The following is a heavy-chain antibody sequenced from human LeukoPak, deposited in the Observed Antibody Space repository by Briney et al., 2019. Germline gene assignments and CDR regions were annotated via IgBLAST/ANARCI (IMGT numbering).Heavy chain of an antibody. V-gene: IGHV3-21*01. Sequence: GGSLRLSCAASGFTFSSYSMNWVRQAPGKGLEWVSSISSSSSYIYYADSVKGRFTISRDNAKNSLYLQMNSLRAEDTAVYYCARVGEISHAFDIWGQGTMVTVSS. D-gene: IGHD3-16*01. CDR1: GFTFSSYS. J-gene: IGHJ3*02. CDR2: ISSSSSYI. CDR3: ARVGEISHAFDI.